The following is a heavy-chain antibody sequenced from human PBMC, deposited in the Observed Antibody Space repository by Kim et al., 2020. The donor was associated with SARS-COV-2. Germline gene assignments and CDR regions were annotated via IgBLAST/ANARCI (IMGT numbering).Heavy chain of an antibody. D-gene: IGHD6-13*01. J-gene: IGHJ6*02. CDR1: GFTFSDYY. V-gene: IGHV3-11*06. Sequence: GGSLRLSCAASGFTFSDYYMSWIRQAPGKGLEWVSYISSSSSYTNYADSVKGRFTISRDNAKNSLYLQMNSLRAEDTAVYYCARVGEVVGTDRSSSWYSYGMDVWGQGTTVTVSS. CDR3: ARVGEVVGTDRSSSWYSYGMDV. CDR2: ISSSSSYT.